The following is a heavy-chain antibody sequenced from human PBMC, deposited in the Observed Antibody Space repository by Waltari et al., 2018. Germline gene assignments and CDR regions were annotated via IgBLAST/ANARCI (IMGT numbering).Heavy chain of an antibody. V-gene: IGHV4-34*01. J-gene: IGHJ4*02. CDR2: INQSEST. D-gene: IGHD6-13*01. Sequence: NWIRQPPGKGLECIGEINQSESTNYNPSLKSRVTISLDTSKNQVSLKLSSVTAADTAVYYYAGVLAAAGTFGFDYWGQGTLVTVSS. CDR3: AGVLAAAGTFGFDY.